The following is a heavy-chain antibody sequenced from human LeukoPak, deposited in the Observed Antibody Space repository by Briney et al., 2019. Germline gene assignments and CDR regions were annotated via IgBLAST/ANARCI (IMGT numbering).Heavy chain of an antibody. CDR1: GYTFTGYY. V-gene: IGHV1-2*02. J-gene: IGHJ4*02. D-gene: IGHD3-10*01. CDR2: INPNSGGT. CDR3: ARSPLWFGELYSDY. Sequence: ASVKVSCKASGYTFTGYYMHWVRQAPGQGLEWMGWINPNSGGTNYAQKFQGRVTMTMDTAISTAYMELSRLRSDDTAVYYCARSPLWFGELYSDYWGQGTLVTVSS.